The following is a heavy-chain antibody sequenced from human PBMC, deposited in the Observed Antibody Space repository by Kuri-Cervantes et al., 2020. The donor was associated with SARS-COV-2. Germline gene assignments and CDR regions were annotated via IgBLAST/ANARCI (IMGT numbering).Heavy chain of an antibody. CDR3: ARAQGIAVAGIFDY. Sequence: SVKVSCKASGGTFSSYAISWVRQAPGQGLEWIEGIIPIFGTANYAQKFQGRVTITADESTSTAYMELSSLRSEDTAVYYCARAQGIAVAGIFDYWGQGTLVTVSS. CDR1: GGTFSSYA. J-gene: IGHJ4*02. CDR2: IIPIFGTA. V-gene: IGHV1-69*13. D-gene: IGHD6-19*01.